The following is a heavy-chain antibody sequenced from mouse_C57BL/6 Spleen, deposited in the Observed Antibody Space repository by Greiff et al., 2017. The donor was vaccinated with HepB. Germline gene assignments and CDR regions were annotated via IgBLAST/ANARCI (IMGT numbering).Heavy chain of an antibody. D-gene: IGHD2-1*01. Sequence: QVQLQQSGAELVKPGASVKISCKASGYAFSSYWMNWVKQRPGKGLEWIGRIYPGDGDTNYNGKFKGKGTLAADKSSSTVYMQISSLTSEDSAVYFCERFYYDYYAMDYWGQGTSVTVSS. V-gene: IGHV1-80*01. CDR1: GYAFSSYW. CDR2: IYPGDGDT. J-gene: IGHJ4*01. CDR3: ERFYYDYYAMDY.